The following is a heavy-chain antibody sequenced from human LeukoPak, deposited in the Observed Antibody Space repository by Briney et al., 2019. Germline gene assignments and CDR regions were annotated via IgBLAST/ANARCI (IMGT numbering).Heavy chain of an antibody. V-gene: IGHV4-59*01. J-gene: IGHJ3*02. Sequence: SETLSLTCTVSGGSISSYYWSWIRQPPGQGLESFGYIYYSGSTNYNPSLKSRVTISVDTSKNQFSLKLSSVTAADTAVYYCARDREGGPYGPAFDIWGQGTMVTVSS. CDR1: GGSISSYY. CDR3: ARDREGGPYGPAFDI. D-gene: IGHD3-16*01. CDR2: IYYSGST.